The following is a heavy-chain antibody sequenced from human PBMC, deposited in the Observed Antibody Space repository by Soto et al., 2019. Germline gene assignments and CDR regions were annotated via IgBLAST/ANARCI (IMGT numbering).Heavy chain of an antibody. Sequence: EVQLVESGGGLVQPGGSLKLSCAASGFTFSGSAMHWVRQASGKGLEWVGRIRRKANNYATAYAASVKGRFTISRDDSEKTAYLQMNSLKPEDAAIYYCTLNGGDDGWFFGLWGRGALGTVSS. J-gene: IGHJ2*01. D-gene: IGHD2-21*02. CDR3: TLNGGDDGWFFGL. V-gene: IGHV3-73*02. CDR2: IRRKANNYAT. CDR1: GFTFSGSA.